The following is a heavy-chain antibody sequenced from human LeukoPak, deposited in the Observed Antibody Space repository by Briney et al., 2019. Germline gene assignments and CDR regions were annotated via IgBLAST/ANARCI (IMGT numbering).Heavy chain of an antibody. CDR3: AKVGIAARPDEAFFDY. V-gene: IGHV3-23*01. D-gene: IGHD6-6*01. J-gene: IGHJ4*02. CDR1: GFTFSSYA. Sequence: GGSLRLSCAASGFTFSSYAMSRVRQAPGKGLEWVSAISGSGGSTYYADSVKGRFTISRDNSKNTLYLQMNSLRAEDTDVYYCAKVGIAARPDEAFFDYWGQGTLVTVSS. CDR2: ISGSGGST.